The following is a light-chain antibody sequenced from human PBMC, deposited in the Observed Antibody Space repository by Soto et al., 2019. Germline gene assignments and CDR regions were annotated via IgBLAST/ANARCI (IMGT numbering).Light chain of an antibody. V-gene: IGKV1-9*01. CDR1: QGISSY. CDR2: AAS. J-gene: IGKJ4*01. Sequence: DIQLTQSPSFLSASVGDRVTITCRASQGISSYLAWYQQKPGKAPKLLIYAASTLQSGVPSRFSGSGSGTEFTLTISSLQPEEFATYYCQQLNSYPIFGGGTKVEIK. CDR3: QQLNSYPI.